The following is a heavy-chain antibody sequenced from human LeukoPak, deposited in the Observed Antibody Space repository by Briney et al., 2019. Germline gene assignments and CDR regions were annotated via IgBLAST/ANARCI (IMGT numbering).Heavy chain of an antibody. CDR2: ISSSTGYI. V-gene: IGHV3-21*01. CDR1: GFTFSTYG. CDR3: AREIFSYYYMDV. J-gene: IGHJ6*03. Sequence: GGSLRLSCAASGFTFSTYGMNWVRQAPGKGLEWVSAISSSTGYIYYTDSVKGRFTISRDNAKNSLYLQMNSLRAEDTAVYYCAREIFSYYYMDVWGKGTTVTVSS.